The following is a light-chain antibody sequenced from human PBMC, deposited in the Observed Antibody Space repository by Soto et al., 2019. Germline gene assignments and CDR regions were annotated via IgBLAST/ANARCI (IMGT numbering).Light chain of an antibody. V-gene: IGKV3-15*01. J-gene: IGKJ1*01. Sequence: EMVMTQSPATLSLSTGERATLSCRASQRITTVAWYQQKPGQAPRLLIYGLSIRAPGVPARFSVSGSGTEFTLTISSLQSEDFAVYFCQQYYDWPTFGQGTRGEVK. CDR2: GLS. CDR1: QRITT. CDR3: QQYYDWPT.